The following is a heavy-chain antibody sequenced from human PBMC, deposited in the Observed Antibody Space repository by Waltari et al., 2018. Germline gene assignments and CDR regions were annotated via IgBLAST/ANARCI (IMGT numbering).Heavy chain of an antibody. D-gene: IGHD2-21*02. Sequence: QVQLVQSGAEVKKPGSSVKVSCKASGGTFSSYAISWVRQAPGQGLEWMGGIIPIVGTANDAQKFQGRVTITTDESTSTVYMELSSLRSEDTAVYYCARSTEGGYSGIDYWGQGTLVTVSS. CDR3: ARSTEGGYSGIDY. CDR1: GGTFSSYA. CDR2: IIPIVGTA. V-gene: IGHV1-69*01. J-gene: IGHJ4*02.